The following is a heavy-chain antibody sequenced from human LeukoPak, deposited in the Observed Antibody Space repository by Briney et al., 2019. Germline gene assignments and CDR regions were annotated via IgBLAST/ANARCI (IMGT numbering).Heavy chain of an antibody. V-gene: IGHV3-74*01. CDR2: LSSDGRDP. CDR1: GFTFSNYW. D-gene: IGHD2-8*01. CDR3: ARGVYEEDVSY. Sequence: PGGSLRLSCAASGFTFSNYWMHWVRQAPGKGLVWVSRLSSDGRDPSYADSVKGRFTISRDNAKNTLYMQMNSLGGEDTAVYYCARGVYEEDVSYWGQGTLVTVSS. J-gene: IGHJ4*02.